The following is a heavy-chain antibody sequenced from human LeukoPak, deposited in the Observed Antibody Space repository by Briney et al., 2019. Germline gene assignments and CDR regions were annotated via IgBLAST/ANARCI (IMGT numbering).Heavy chain of an antibody. CDR2: IYYSGST. D-gene: IGHD3-16*01. Sequence: SETLSLTCTVSGGSISSYYWSWIRQPPGKGLEWIGYIYYSGSTNYNPSLKSRVTISVDTSKNQFSLKLSSVTAADTAVYYCARARWGGAFDIWGQGTMATVSS. J-gene: IGHJ3*02. V-gene: IGHV4-59*01. CDR1: GGSISSYY. CDR3: ARARWGGAFDI.